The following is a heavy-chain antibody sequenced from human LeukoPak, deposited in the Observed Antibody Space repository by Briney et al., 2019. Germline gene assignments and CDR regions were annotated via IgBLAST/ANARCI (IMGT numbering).Heavy chain of an antibody. V-gene: IGHV4-39*01. Sequence: SETLSLTCTVSGGSISSSSYYWGWIRQPPGKGLEWIGSIYYSGSTYYNPALKSRVTISVDTSKNQFSLKLSSVTAADTAVYYCARRFSGSYLYWGQGTLVTVSS. CDR2: IYYSGST. CDR1: GGSISSSSYY. D-gene: IGHD1-26*01. J-gene: IGHJ4*02. CDR3: ARRFSGSYLY.